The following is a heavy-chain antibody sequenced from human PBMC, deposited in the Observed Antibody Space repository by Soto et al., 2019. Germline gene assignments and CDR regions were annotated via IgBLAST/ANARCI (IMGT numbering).Heavy chain of an antibody. V-gene: IGHV1-18*01. J-gene: IGHJ3*01. D-gene: IGHD2-2*01. CDR3: ARGRGVVNPAGTPDAFDV. Sequence: ASVKVSCKASGYIFNKYGFNWVRQAPGQGLEWMGRISAFNGYTNFAQKFQGRVTLTTDTSTNTAYMELSSLRSDDTAIYYCARGRGVVNPAGTPDAFDVWGQGTMVTVSS. CDR1: GYIFNKYG. CDR2: ISAFNGYT.